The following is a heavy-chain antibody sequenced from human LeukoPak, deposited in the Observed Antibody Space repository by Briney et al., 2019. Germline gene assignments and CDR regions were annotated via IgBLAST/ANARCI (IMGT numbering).Heavy chain of an antibody. D-gene: IGHD3-3*01. CDR2: MNPNSGNT. CDR1: GYTFTSYD. V-gene: IGHV1-8*01. CDR3: ARGFSPITIFVQYYMDV. Sequence: GASVKVSCKASGYTFTSYDINWVRQATGQGLEWMGWMNPNSGNTGYAQKFQGRVTMTRNTSISTAYMELSSLRSEDTAVYYCARGFSPITIFVQYYMDVWGKGNTVTVSS. J-gene: IGHJ6*03.